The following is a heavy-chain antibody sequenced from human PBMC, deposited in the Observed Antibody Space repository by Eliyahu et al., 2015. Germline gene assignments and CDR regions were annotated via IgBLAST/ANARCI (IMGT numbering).Heavy chain of an antibody. D-gene: IGHD1-26*01. V-gene: IGHV5-51*03. CDR2: IYPGDSDT. CDR1: GYSFTSYW. Sequence: EVQLVQSGAEVKKPGESLKISCKGSGYSFTSYWXGWVRQMPGKGLEWMGIIYPGDSDTRYSPSFQGQVTISADKSISTAYLQWSSLKASDTAMYYCARWGPELPIPRGYWYFDLWGRGTLVTVSS. CDR3: ARWGPELPIPRGYWYFDL. J-gene: IGHJ2*01.